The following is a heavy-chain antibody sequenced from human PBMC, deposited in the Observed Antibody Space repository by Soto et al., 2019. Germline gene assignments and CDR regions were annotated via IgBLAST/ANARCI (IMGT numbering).Heavy chain of an antibody. D-gene: IGHD7-27*01. CDR1: GDSISTDY. CDR3: AKNWNWGSLVH. V-gene: IGHV4-59*08. CDR2: IYYGEST. J-gene: IGHJ4*02. Sequence: SETLSLTCTVSGDSISTDYWSWIRQSPGKGLEWIGFIYYGESTNYNPSNKSRITISVDTPKNQFSLKLSTVTAADTAVYYCAKNWNWGSLVHWGQGTLVTVS.